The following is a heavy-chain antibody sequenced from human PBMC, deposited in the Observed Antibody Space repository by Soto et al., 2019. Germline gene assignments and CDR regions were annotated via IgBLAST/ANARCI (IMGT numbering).Heavy chain of an antibody. J-gene: IGHJ5*02. CDR2: INPTGDNK. V-gene: IGHV1-46*01. CDR3: ARERSGAWFDP. Sequence: ASVKVSCKASGYTFTSNYVHWVRQDPGQGLEWMAVINPTGDNKAYAPKFQGRVTMTRNTSISTAYMELSSLRSEDTAAYYCARERSGAWFDPWGQGTLVTVSS. D-gene: IGHD3-10*01. CDR1: GYTFTSNY.